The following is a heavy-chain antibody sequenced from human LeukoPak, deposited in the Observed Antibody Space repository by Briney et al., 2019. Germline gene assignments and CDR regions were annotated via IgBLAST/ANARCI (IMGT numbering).Heavy chain of an antibody. Sequence: GESLKISCKGSGYSFTSYWIGWVRQMPGKGLERMGIIYPGDSDTRYSPSFQGQVTISADKSISTAYLQWSSLKASDTAMYYCARPRDSSGCLLDPWGQGTLVTVSS. CDR2: IYPGDSDT. V-gene: IGHV5-51*01. CDR1: GYSFTSYW. CDR3: ARPRDSSGCLLDP. D-gene: IGHD3-22*01. J-gene: IGHJ5*02.